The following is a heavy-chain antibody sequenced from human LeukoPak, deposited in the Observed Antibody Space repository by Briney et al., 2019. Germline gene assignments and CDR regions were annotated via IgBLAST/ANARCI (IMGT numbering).Heavy chain of an antibody. J-gene: IGHJ3*02. CDR3: ARGGNYLLDAFDI. CDR2: SDGSST. V-gene: IGHV3-74*01. D-gene: IGHD1-26*01. Sequence: GGSLRLSCAASGFTFSSYWMHWVRQAPGKGLVWVSRSDGSSTSYADSVKGRFTISRDNAKNTLYLQMNSLGAEDTAVYYCARGGNYLLDAFDIWGQGTMVTVSS. CDR1: GFTFSSYW.